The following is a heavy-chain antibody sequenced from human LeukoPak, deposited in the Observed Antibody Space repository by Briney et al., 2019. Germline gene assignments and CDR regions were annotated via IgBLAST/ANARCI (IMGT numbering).Heavy chain of an antibody. Sequence: GSLRLSCSASGFTFSSYAMHWVPQAPGKGLEYVSAISSNGGSTYYADSVKGRFTISRDNSKNTLYLQMSSLRAEDTAVYYCVKGQRYYDSSGYYSIEYFQHWGQGTLVTVSS. V-gene: IGHV3-64D*09. CDR2: ISSNGGST. CDR3: VKGQRYYDSSGYYSIEYFQH. D-gene: IGHD3-22*01. CDR1: GFTFSSYA. J-gene: IGHJ1*01.